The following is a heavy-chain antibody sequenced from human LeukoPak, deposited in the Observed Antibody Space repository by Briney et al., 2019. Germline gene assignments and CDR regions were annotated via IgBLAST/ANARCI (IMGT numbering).Heavy chain of an antibody. CDR2: ISFDGSYK. CDR3: ARETLDALDL. CDR1: GFTISGDA. J-gene: IGHJ3*01. Sequence: PGGSLRLSCTASGFTISGDAMHWVRPAPGKGLQWVAHISFDGSYKYYADSVKGRFTISRDKSKNTLYLQMNSLRTDDTALLYCARETLDALDLWGPGTLVTVSS. V-gene: IGHV3-30*04.